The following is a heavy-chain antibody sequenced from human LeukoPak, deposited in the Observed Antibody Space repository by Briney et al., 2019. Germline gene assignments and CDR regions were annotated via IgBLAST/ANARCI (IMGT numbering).Heavy chain of an antibody. V-gene: IGHV1-18*01. Sequence: VASVKVSFKASGYTFTSYGISWVRQAPGQGLEWMGWISAYNGNTNYAQKLQGRVTKTTDTSTSTAYMELRSLRSDDTAVYYCARWFRDDPDYWGQGTLVTVSS. J-gene: IGHJ4*02. CDR3: ARWFRDDPDY. D-gene: IGHD3-10*01. CDR1: GYTFTSYG. CDR2: ISAYNGNT.